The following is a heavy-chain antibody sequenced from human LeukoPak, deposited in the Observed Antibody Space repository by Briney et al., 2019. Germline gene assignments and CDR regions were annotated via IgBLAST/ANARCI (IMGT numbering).Heavy chain of an antibody. Sequence: PRGSLGLSCAASGFTFRNYVIHWVRQAPGKGLEWVAVTSSDLNVKLYADSVKGRFTISRDNSRSTLYLQMNSLRPEDTAIYYCAREGYYGSGSPPSLYFDYWGQGTLVTVSS. CDR2: TSSDLNVK. V-gene: IGHV3-30-3*01. CDR1: GFTFRNYV. D-gene: IGHD3-10*01. CDR3: AREGYYGSGSPPSLYFDY. J-gene: IGHJ4*02.